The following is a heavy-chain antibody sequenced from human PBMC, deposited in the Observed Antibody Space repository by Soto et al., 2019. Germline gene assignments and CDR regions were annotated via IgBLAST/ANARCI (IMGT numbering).Heavy chain of an antibody. CDR2: IQQDGSEI. Sequence: EVQLVESGGGLVQPGGSLRLSCVASGFTFSNYWMNWVRQVPGKGLEWVANIQQDGSEINYVDSVKGRFTISRDNAQNSLHLQMNSLRAEDSAVYYCARSSGWTGDYWGQGIVVTVSS. J-gene: IGHJ4*02. V-gene: IGHV3-7*04. D-gene: IGHD3-10*01. CDR3: ARSSGWTGDY. CDR1: GFTFSNYW.